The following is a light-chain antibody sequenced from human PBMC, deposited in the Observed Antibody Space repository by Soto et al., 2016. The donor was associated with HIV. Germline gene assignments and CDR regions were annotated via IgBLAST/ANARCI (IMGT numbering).Light chain of an antibody. Sequence: SSELTQDPAVSVALGQTVRITCQGDGLRTSYVSWYQQKPGQAPALVIFNEKERPSGIPDRFSGSSSGNTASLTITGAQAEDEADYYCNSRGSGTRLAVFGGGTKVTVL. CDR1: GLRTSY. J-gene: IGLJ2*01. V-gene: IGLV3-19*01. CDR2: NEK. CDR3: NSRGSGTRLAV.